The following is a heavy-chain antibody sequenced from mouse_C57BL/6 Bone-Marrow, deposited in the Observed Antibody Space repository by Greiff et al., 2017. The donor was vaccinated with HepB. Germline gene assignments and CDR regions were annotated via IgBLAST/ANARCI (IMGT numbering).Heavy chain of an antibody. V-gene: IGHV1-52*01. J-gene: IGHJ2*01. Sequence: QVQLQQSGAELVRPGSSVKLSCKASGYTFTSYWMHWVKQRPIQGLEWIGNIDPSDSDTHYNQKFKDKATLTVDKSSSTAYMQLSSLTSEDSAVYYCARWFNYWGQGTTLTVSS. CDR3: ARWFNY. CDR1: GYTFTSYW. CDR2: IDPSDSDT.